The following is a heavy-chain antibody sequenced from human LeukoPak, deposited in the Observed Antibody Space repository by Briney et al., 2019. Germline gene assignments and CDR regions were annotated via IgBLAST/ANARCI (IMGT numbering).Heavy chain of an antibody. J-gene: IGHJ4*02. Sequence: QPGGSLRLSCAAFGFTFSSYGMQWVRQTPGKGLEWVAFIRHDGSYQQYADSVKGRFTVSRDNSKDMVYLQMNSLRTEDTAVYYCAKNRDSSDYPRDFDFWGQGTLVTVSS. CDR2: IRHDGSYQ. CDR1: GFTFSSYG. D-gene: IGHD3-22*01. V-gene: IGHV3-30*02. CDR3: AKNRDSSDYPRDFDF.